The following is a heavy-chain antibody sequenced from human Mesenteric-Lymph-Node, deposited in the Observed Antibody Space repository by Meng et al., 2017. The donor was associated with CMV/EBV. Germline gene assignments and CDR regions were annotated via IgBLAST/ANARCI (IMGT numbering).Heavy chain of an antibody. CDR1: GFLFSGYN. V-gene: IGHV3-21*01. Sequence: GGSLRLSCAASGFLFSGYNMNWVRQAPGKGLEWVASISSSGNLIYYADSVKGRFTISRDNAKNSLYLHMNGLRDEDSDVYYCARAEAYCSRTSCYRGRPLDFWGQGTLVTVSS. CDR3: ARAEAYCSRTSCYRGRPLDF. D-gene: IGHD2-2*01. CDR2: ISSSGNLI. J-gene: IGHJ4*02.